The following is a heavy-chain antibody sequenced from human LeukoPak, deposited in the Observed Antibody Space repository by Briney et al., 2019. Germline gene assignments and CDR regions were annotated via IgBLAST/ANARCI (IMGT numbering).Heavy chain of an antibody. V-gene: IGHV4-61*02. CDR2: IYTSGST. CDR3: AKGYDFWSRLWFDP. J-gene: IGHJ5*02. CDR1: GGSPSSGSYY. Sequence: SETLSLTCTVSGGSPSSGSYYWSWIRQPAGKGLEWIGRIYTSGSTNYNPSLKSRVTISVDTSKNQFSLKLSSVTAADTAVYYCAKGYDFWSRLWFDPWGQGTLVTVSS. D-gene: IGHD3-3*01.